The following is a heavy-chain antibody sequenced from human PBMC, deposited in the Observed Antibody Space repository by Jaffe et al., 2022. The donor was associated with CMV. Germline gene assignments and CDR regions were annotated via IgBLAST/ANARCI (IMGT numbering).Heavy chain of an antibody. V-gene: IGHV3-53*02. CDR3: ARSGFTDSYGYYYYYYMDV. Sequence: EVQLVETGGGLIQPGGSLRLSCAASGFTVSSNYMSWVRQAPGKGLEWVSVIYSGGSTYYADSVKGRFTISRDNSKNTLYLQMNSLRAEDTAVYYCARSGFTDSYGYYYYYYMDVWGKGTTVTVSS. CDR2: IYSGGST. J-gene: IGHJ6*03. D-gene: IGHD5-18*01. CDR1: GFTVSSNY.